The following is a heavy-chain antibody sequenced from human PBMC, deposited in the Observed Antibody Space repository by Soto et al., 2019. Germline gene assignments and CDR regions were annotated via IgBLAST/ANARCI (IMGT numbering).Heavy chain of an antibody. V-gene: IGHV1-69*06. CDR1: GGTFNRYS. CDR2: IIPMSGRP. J-gene: IGHJ5*02. Sequence: QVQLVQSGAEVKTPGSSVKVSCKASGGTFNRYSIDWVRQAPGQGFEWMGGIIPMSGRPNYAQRLQGRVTFSADKSTKTVYMEVNSLTHEDTAVYYCTRRGRQSANWFDPWGQGTLVTVS. CDR3: TRRGRQSANWFDP.